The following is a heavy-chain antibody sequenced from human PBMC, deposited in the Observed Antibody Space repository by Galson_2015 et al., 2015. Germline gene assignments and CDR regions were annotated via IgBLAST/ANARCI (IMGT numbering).Heavy chain of an antibody. CDR1: GFTFSRSA. CDR3: AKELSRKVVIAMGAFDI. CDR2: ISGSGGST. D-gene: IGHD2-21*01. J-gene: IGHJ3*02. Sequence: SLRLSCAASGFTFSRSAMSWVRQAPGKGLEWVSAISGSGGSTYYADSVKGRFTISRDNSKNTLYLQMNSLRAEDTAVYYCAKELSRKVVIAMGAFDIWDQGTMVTVSS. V-gene: IGHV3-23*01.